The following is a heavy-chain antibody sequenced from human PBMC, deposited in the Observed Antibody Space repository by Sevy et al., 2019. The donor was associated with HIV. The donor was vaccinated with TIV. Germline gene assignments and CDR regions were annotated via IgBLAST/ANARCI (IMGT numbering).Heavy chain of an antibody. V-gene: IGHV3-33*01. J-gene: IGHJ4*02. D-gene: IGHD6-19*01. CDR3: AREDIRVAGIGYYFHS. Sequence: GESLKISCAASGFSISGYGMHWVRQAPGKGLEWVAVIWYDGTNKEYADSVKGRFTISRDNSKNILYLQMNSLRAEDTAVYYCAREDIRVAGIGYYFHSWGQGTLVTVSS. CDR1: GFSISGYG. CDR2: IWYDGTNK.